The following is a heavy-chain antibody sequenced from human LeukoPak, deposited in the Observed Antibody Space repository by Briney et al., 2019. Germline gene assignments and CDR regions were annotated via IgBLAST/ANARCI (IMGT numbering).Heavy chain of an antibody. V-gene: IGHV3-30*02. Sequence: PGGSLRLSCAASGFTFSSYGMHWVRQAPGKGLEWVAFIRYDGSNKYYADSVKGRFTISRDNSKNTLYLQMNSLRAEDTAVYYCAKDGSYSASGAFDIWGQGTMVTVSS. D-gene: IGHD1-26*01. CDR2: IRYDGSNK. CDR1: GFTFSSYG. CDR3: AKDGSYSASGAFDI. J-gene: IGHJ3*02.